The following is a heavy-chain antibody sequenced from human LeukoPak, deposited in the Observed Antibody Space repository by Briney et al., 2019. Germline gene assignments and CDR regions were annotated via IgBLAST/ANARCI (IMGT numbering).Heavy chain of an antibody. CDR3: ARVFGGNSLDY. V-gene: IGHV4-4*07. CDR2: IRKSGTT. D-gene: IGHD1-26*01. Sequence: SETLSLTCKVSLGSINNYYWSWIRQPAGKGLEWIGRIRKSGTTYYSPSLKSRVTMSIDTSKNQFSLQLSAVSAADTAIYYCARVFGGNSLDYWGQGTLVAVSS. CDR1: LGSINNYY. J-gene: IGHJ4*02.